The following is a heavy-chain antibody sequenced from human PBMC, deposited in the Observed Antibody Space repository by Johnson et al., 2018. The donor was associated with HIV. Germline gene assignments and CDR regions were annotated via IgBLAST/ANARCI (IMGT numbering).Heavy chain of an antibody. D-gene: IGHD6-6*01. CDR2: ISSSGSTI. V-gene: IGHV3-11*04. J-gene: IGHJ3*02. CDR3: ATLKGPRLHIAARRPDAFDI. Sequence: QVQLVESGGGLVQPGGSLRLSCAASGFTFSDYYMSWIRQAPGKGLEWVSYISSSGSTIYYEDSVKGRFTISRDNAKNSLYLQMNSLRAEDTAVYYCATLKGPRLHIAARRPDAFDIWGQGTMVTVSS. CDR1: GFTFSDYY.